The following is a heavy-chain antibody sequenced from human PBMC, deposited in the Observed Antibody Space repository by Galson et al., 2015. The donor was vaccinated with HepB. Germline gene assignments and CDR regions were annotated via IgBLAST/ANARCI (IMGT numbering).Heavy chain of an antibody. D-gene: IGHD3-22*01. V-gene: IGHV3-11*01. CDR1: GFNFGDYY. CDR3: ARLKISYFENNGYHFDY. Sequence: LRLSCAASGFNFGDYYMSWIRQAPGKGPEWVSYISSSGKTSYYADSVKGRFTISRDNTKNSLYVQMDSLRAEDTAVYFCARLKISYFENNGYHFDYWGQETLVTVSS. J-gene: IGHJ4*02. CDR2: ISSSGKTS.